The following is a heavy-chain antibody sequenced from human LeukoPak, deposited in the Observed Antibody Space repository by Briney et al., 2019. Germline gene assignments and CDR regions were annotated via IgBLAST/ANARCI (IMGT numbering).Heavy chain of an antibody. CDR2: INPNSGGT. J-gene: IGHJ4*02. CDR1: GYTFTGYY. CDR3: ANGAGLLGYYDILTGYSRPNPVPN. Sequence: ASVKVSCKASGYTFTGYYMHWVRQAPGQGLEWMGWINPNSGGTNYAQKFQGRVTMTRDTSISTAYMELSRLRSDDTAVYYCANGAGLLGYYDILTGYSRPNPVPNWGQGTLVTVSS. D-gene: IGHD3-9*01. V-gene: IGHV1-2*02.